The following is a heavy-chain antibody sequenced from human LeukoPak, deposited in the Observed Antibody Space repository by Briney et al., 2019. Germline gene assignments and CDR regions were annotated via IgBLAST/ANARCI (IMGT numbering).Heavy chain of an antibody. CDR3: ARDETNREIRFLVVI. CDR1: GYTFTGYY. J-gene: IGHJ4*02. Sequence: ASVKVSCKASGYTFTGYYMHWVRQAPGQGLEWMGWINPNSGSTSYAQKFQGRVTMTRDTSTSTVYMELSSLRSEDTAVYYCARDETNREIRFLVVIWGQGTLVTVSS. D-gene: IGHD3-22*01. CDR2: INPNSGST. V-gene: IGHV1-46*01.